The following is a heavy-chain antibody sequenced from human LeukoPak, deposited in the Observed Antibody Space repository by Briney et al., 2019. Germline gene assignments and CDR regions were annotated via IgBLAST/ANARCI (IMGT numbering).Heavy chain of an antibody. J-gene: IGHJ6*03. V-gene: IGHV3-66*02. CDR3: ARVLSLYSNYIYYYYYYMDV. Sequence: GGSLRLSCAASGFTVSSNYMSWVRQAPGKGLEWVSVIYSGGSTYYADSVKGRFTISRDNSKNTLYLQMNSLRAEDTAVYYCARVLSLYSNYIYYYYYYMDVWGKGTTVTVSS. CDR1: GFTVSSNY. CDR2: IYSGGST. D-gene: IGHD4-11*01.